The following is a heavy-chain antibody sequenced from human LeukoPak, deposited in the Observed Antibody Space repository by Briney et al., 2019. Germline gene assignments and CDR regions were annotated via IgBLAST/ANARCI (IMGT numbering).Heavy chain of an antibody. CDR3: ARDEFDSSGYYY. V-gene: IGHV4-59*01. Sequence: PSETLSLTCTVSGGSISSYYWSWIRQPPGKGLEWIGYIYYSGSTNYNPSLKSRVTISVDTSKNQFSLKLSSVTAADTYVYYCARDEFDSSGYYYWGQGTLVTVSS. J-gene: IGHJ4*02. CDR2: IYYSGST. D-gene: IGHD3-22*01. CDR1: GGSISSYY.